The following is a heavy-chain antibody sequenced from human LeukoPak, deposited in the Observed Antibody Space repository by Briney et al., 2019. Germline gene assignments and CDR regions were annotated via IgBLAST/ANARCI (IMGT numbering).Heavy chain of an antibody. J-gene: IGHJ3*02. CDR2: IYYSGST. V-gene: IGHV4-59*12. Sequence: SETLSLTCTVSGGSISSYYWSWIRQPPGKGLEWIGYIYYSGSTNYNPSLKSRVTISVDTSKNQFSLKLSSVTAADTAVYYCARDSSSWYEAFDIWGQGTMVTVSS. D-gene: IGHD6-13*01. CDR1: GGSISSYY. CDR3: ARDSSSWYEAFDI.